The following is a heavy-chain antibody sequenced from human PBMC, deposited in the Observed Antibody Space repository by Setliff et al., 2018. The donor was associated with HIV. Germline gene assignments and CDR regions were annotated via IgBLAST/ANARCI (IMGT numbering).Heavy chain of an antibody. CDR1: GFSISSRYY. Sequence: SETLSLTCDVSGFSISSRYYWGWIRQSPGKGLEWIGNIYHTGSSYYNPSLNDRATISLDTSKNQFSLKLTSVTASDTAVYYCARAAAGNTGPFDLWGRGSPVTVSS. CDR3: ARAAAGNTGPFDL. D-gene: IGHD4-17*01. J-gene: IGHJ4*02. CDR2: IYHTGSS. V-gene: IGHV4-38-2*01.